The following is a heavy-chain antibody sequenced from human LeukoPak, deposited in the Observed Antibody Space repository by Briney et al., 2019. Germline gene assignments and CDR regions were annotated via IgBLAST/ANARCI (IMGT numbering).Heavy chain of an antibody. Sequence: ASVKVSCKASGYTFTSYGISWVRRAPGQGLEWMGWISAYNGNTNYAQKLQGSVTMTTDTSTSTAYMELRSLRSDDTAVYYCARDREGYYDSSGYANFDYWGQGTLVTVSS. CDR3: ARDREGYYDSSGYANFDY. CDR1: GYTFTSYG. D-gene: IGHD3-22*01. V-gene: IGHV1-18*01. CDR2: ISAYNGNT. J-gene: IGHJ4*02.